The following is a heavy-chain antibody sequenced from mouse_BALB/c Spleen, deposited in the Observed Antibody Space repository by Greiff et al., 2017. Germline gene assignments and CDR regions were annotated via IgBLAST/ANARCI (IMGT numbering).Heavy chain of an antibody. D-gene: IGHD2-4*01. J-gene: IGHJ4*01. Sequence: QVQLQQSGPGLVQPSQSLSITCTVSGFSLTSYGVHWVRQSPGKGLEWLGVIWSGGSTDYNAAFISRLSISKDNSKSQVFFKMNSLQANDTAIYYCASYDYDEGGYYAMDYWGQGTSVTVSS. CDR2: IWSGGST. CDR1: GFSLTSYG. CDR3: ASYDYDEGGYYAMDY. V-gene: IGHV2-2*02.